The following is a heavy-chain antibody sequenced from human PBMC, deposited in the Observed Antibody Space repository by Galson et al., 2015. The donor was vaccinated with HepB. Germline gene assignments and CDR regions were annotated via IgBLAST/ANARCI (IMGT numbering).Heavy chain of an antibody. J-gene: IGHJ4*02. CDR1: GFTSSSYW. CDR2: IKQDGSVK. V-gene: IGHV3-7*03. CDR3: ARGSSGYYSWRYFDY. D-gene: IGHD3-22*01. Sequence: SLRLSCAASGFTSSSYWMSCVRQAPGKGLEWVANIKQDGSVKYYVDSVKGRFTITRDNAKNSLYLQMYSLRAEDTALSYCARGSSGYYSWRYFDYWGQGTLVTVSS.